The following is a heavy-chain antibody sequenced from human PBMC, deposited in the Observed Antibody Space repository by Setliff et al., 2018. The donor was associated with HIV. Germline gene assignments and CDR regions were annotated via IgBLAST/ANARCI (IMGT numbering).Heavy chain of an antibody. CDR3: ASWYYDFWSGYYIPGYFDY. CDR1: GGSISSSSYY. D-gene: IGHD3-3*01. J-gene: IGHJ4*02. V-gene: IGHV4-39*01. CDR2: IYYSGST. Sequence: SETLSLTCTVSGGSISSSSYYWGWIRQPPGKGLEWIGSIYYSGSTYYNPSLKSRVTISVDTSKNQFSLKLSSVTAADTAVYYCASWYYDFWSGYYIPGYFDYWGQGTLVTVSS.